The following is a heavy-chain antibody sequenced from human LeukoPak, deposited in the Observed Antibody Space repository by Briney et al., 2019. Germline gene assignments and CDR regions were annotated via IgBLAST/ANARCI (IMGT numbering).Heavy chain of an antibody. V-gene: IGHV3-73*01. CDR1: GLIFCGSA. D-gene: IGHD6-13*01. J-gene: IGHJ5*02. CDR2: MRSKANNYAT. Sequence: PGGSLILSCAASGLIFCGSAMHWVRQAPGKGLEWVGRMRSKANNYATGYATSVIGRFTISRDDSKNTRYLEMNSLKIEDTAVYFCTSQAGYSSSWETWGQGTLVTVSS. CDR3: TSQAGYSSSWET.